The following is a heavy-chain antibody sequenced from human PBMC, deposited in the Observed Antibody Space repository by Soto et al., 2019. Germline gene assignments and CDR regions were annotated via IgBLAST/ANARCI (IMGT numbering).Heavy chain of an antibody. Sequence: QEQLVQSGTEVKKPGASVTVSCKSSGYTFTDFYLHWLRQAPGQGLEWVGWINPKTGDTKSSQKFQGTVTMYRDTSVSTAYIDLTRLTSDDTAMYYGATGTNGTTGWYHPWGQGTRVTVSS. CDR2: INPKTGDT. V-gene: IGHV1-2*02. D-gene: IGHD1-1*01. J-gene: IGHJ5*02. CDR3: ATGTNGTTGWYHP. CDR1: GYTFTDFY.